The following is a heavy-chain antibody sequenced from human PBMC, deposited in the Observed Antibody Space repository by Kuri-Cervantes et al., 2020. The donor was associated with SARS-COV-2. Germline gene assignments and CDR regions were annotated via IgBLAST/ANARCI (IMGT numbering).Heavy chain of an antibody. V-gene: IGHV4-61*02. CDR2: LHNRGST. CDR3: ARQSSTRRYYDFWTGDMDV. J-gene: IGHJ6*03. D-gene: IGHD3-3*01. CDR1: GGSISSGNYY. Sequence: LRLSCSVSGGSISSGNYYWSWIRQPAGKGLEWIGRLHNRGSTNYNPSLTSRVTMSVDTSKNQFSLNLSSVTAADTAVYYCARQSSTRRYYDFWTGDMDVWGKGTTVTVSS.